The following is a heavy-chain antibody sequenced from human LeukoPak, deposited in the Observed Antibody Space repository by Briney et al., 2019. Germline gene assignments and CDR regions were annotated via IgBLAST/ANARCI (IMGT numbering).Heavy chain of an antibody. J-gene: IGHJ5*02. V-gene: IGHV1-2*02. CDR2: INPNSGGT. CDR3: ARDRGYCSGGSCYSLANWFDP. Sequence: GASVKVSCKASGYTFTGYYMHWVRQAPGQGLEWRGWINPNSGGTNYAQKFQGRVTMTRDTSISTAYMELSRLRSDDTAVYYCARDRGYCSGGSCYSLANWFDPWGQGTLVTVSS. D-gene: IGHD2-15*01. CDR1: GYTFTGYY.